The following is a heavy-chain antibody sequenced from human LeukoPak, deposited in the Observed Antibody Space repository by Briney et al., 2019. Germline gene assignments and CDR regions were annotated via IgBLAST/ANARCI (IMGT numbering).Heavy chain of an antibody. J-gene: IGHJ4*02. CDR2: IESKTDGGTT. Sequence: GGSLRLSCAASGFSFSDAWMSWVRQIPGKGLEWVGRIESKTDGGTTDYAAPVKGRFTISRDDSTNTLYLQMNGLKSEDTAVYYCTTYGSGRKFDYWGQGTLVTVSS. D-gene: IGHD3-10*01. CDR1: GFSFSDAW. V-gene: IGHV3-15*04. CDR3: TTYGSGRKFDY.